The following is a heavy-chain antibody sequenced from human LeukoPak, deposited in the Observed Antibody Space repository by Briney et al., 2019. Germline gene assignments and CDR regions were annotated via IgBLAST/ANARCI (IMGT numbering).Heavy chain of an antibody. D-gene: IGHD3-16*01. CDR2: IWNDGSNQ. CDR3: AKENGGSYRCVEK. V-gene: IGHV3-30*02. J-gene: IGHJ4*02. Sequence: GGSLRLSCAASKFTFSHYGMHWVRQAPGKGLEWVAVIWNDGSNQYYADSVRGRFTISRDISKYTLYLQMNSLRPEDTAVYYCAKENGGSYRCVEKWGQGTLVTVSS. CDR1: KFTFSHYG.